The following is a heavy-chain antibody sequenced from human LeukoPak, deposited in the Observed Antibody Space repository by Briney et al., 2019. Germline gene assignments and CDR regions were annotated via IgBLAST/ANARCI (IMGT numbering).Heavy chain of an antibody. V-gene: IGHV4-39*07. Sequence: SETLSLTCTVSGGSISSSSYYWGWIRQPPGKGLEWIGSIYYSGSTYYNPSLKSRVTISVDTSKNQFSLKLSSVTAADTAVYYCASLSIAAAANWFDPWGQGTLVIVSS. CDR2: IYYSGST. CDR1: GGSISSSSYY. J-gene: IGHJ5*02. CDR3: ASLSIAAAANWFDP. D-gene: IGHD6-13*01.